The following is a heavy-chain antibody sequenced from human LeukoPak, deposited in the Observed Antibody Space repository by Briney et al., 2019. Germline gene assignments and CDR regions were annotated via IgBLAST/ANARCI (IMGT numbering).Heavy chain of an antibody. J-gene: IGHJ6*02. Sequence: GGSLRLSCAASGFTFSSYAMHWVRQAPGKGLEWVAVISYDGSNKYYADSVKGRFTISRDNSKNTLYLQMNSLRAEDTAVYYCAKGTYYYDSSGYRRGMDVWGQGTTVTVSS. V-gene: IGHV3-30-3*01. CDR1: GFTFSSYA. CDR3: AKGTYYYDSSGYRRGMDV. CDR2: ISYDGSNK. D-gene: IGHD3-22*01.